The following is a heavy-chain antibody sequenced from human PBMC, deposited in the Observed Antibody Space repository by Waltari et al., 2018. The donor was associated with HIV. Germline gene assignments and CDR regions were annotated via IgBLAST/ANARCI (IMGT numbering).Heavy chain of an antibody. V-gene: IGHV4-4*07. J-gene: IGHJ4*02. Sequence: QVQLQESGPGLVKPSETLSLTCPVSGGSITSYYWSWIRQPAGKGLEWIGRMHTRGITNDNPSLKSRVTTSLDTSKNQFSLNLSSVTAADTAVYYCAREGGGRAHDYWGQGTLVTVSS. CDR3: AREGGGRAHDY. CDR2: MHTRGIT. D-gene: IGHD2-15*01. CDR1: GGSITSYY.